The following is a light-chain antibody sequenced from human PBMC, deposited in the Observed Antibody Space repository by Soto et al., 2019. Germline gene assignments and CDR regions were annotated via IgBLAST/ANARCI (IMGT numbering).Light chain of an antibody. CDR1: QSVRGN. J-gene: IGKJ4*01. CDR3: QQYNNWPPLT. V-gene: IGKV3-15*01. Sequence: IVMTQSPDTLSVSPGERATLSCRASQSVRGNLAWYQQKPGQAPRLLIYGASTRATGIPARFSGSGSGTEFTLTISSLQSEDFAVYYCQQYNNWPPLTFGGGTKVEIK. CDR2: GAS.